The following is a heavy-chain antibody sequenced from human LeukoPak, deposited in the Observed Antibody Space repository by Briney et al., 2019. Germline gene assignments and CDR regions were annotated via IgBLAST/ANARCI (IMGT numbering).Heavy chain of an antibody. J-gene: IGHJ4*02. CDR3: AGGQQLFGY. CDR2: IYTTGST. CDR1: GGSFSGYY. D-gene: IGHD6-13*01. Sequence: PSETLSLTCAVYGGSFSGYYWSWIRQPAGKGLEWIGRIYTTGSTNYNPSLKSRVTMSVDTSKNQFSLKLSSVTAADTAVYYCAGGQQLFGYWGQGTLVTVSS. V-gene: IGHV4-59*10.